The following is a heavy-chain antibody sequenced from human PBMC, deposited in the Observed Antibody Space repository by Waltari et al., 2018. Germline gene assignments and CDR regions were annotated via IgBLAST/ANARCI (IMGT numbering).Heavy chain of an antibody. CDR1: GYTFNDYY. V-gene: IGHV1-2*02. CDR3: ARDLFPSFWSGYGIDF. Sequence: QVQLVQSGADVKKPGASVRVSCTTSGYTFNDYYIYWVRQAPGKGLEWMGGINPNTGAKNLPQKYQGRLSMTRDTSITTAYMELNGLTSDDTAVYYCARDLFPSFWSGYGIDFWGQGTLVTVSS. CDR2: INPNTGAK. J-gene: IGHJ3*01. D-gene: IGHD3-3*01.